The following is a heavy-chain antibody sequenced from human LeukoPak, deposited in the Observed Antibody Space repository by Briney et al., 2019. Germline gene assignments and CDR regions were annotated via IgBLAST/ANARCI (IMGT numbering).Heavy chain of an antibody. CDR3: ARDLSEWGFDP. Sequence: GGSLRLSCVASGFTFSSYWMSWVRQAPGKGLEWVANIKQDGSEKYYVDSVKGRFTISRDNAKNSLYLQMNSLRAEDTAVYYCARDLSEWGFDPWGQGTLVTVSS. V-gene: IGHV3-7*01. D-gene: IGHD2-8*01. J-gene: IGHJ5*02. CDR2: IKQDGSEK. CDR1: GFTFSSYW.